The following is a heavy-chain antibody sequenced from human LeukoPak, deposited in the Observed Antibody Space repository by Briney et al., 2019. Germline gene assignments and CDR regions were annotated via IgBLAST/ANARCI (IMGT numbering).Heavy chain of an antibody. Sequence: SETLSLTCTVSGGSISSGGYYWSWIRQHPGKGLEWIGYIYYSGSTNYNPSLKSRVTISVDTSKNQFSLKLSSVTAADTAVYYCARGQFRRGESYGALINYYYMDVWGKGTTVTVSS. D-gene: IGHD1-26*01. V-gene: IGHV4-31*03. J-gene: IGHJ6*03. CDR1: GGSISSGGYY. CDR2: IYYSGST. CDR3: ARGQFRRGESYGALINYYYMDV.